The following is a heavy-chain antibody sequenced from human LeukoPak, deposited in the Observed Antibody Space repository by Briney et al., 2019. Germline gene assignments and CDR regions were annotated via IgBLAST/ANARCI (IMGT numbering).Heavy chain of an antibody. CDR1: GFTFSTYS. D-gene: IGHD3-9*01. V-gene: IGHV3-48*04. J-gene: IGHJ3*02. CDR3: ARSDYDILTGRMTDAFDI. CDR2: IDSGSNNI. Sequence: GGSLRLSCAASGFTFSTYSMNWVRQAPGKGLEWVSDIDSGSNNIHYADSVKGRFTISRDNAKNSLYLQMNSLRAEDTAVYYCARSDYDILTGRMTDAFDIWGQGTMVTVSS.